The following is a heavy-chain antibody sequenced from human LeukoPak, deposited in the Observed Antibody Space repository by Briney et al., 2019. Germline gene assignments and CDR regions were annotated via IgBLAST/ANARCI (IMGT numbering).Heavy chain of an antibody. Sequence: PSETLSLTCAVYGGSFSGYYWSWIRQPPGEGLEWIGEINHSGSTNYNPSLKSRVTISVDTSKNQFSLKLSSVTAADTAVYYCARLDSSSWYARSYYFDYWGQGTLVTVSS. V-gene: IGHV4-34*01. CDR2: INHSGST. D-gene: IGHD6-13*01. CDR1: GGSFSGYY. J-gene: IGHJ4*02. CDR3: ARLDSSSWYARSYYFDY.